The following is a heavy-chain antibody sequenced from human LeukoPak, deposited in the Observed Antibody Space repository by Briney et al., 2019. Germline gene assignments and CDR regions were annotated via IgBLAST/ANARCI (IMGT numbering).Heavy chain of an antibody. CDR1: GFTFSSYG. V-gene: IGHV3-30*18. J-gene: IGHJ4*02. CDR2: ISYDGSNK. D-gene: IGHD2-15*01. Sequence: PGGSLRLSCAASGFTFSSYGMHWVRQAPGKGLEWVAVISYDGSNKYYADSVKGRFTISRDNSKNTLYLQMNSLRAEDTAVYYCAKPGSYCSGGSCSLFFDYWGRGTLVTVSS. CDR3: AKPGSYCSGGSCSLFFDY.